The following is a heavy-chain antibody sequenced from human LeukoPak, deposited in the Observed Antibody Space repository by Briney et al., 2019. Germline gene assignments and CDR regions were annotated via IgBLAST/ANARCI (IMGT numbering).Heavy chain of an antibody. V-gene: IGHV3-21*01. Sequence: GGSLRLSCAASGFTFSSYSMNWVRQAPGKGLEWVSSISSSSSYIYYADSVKGRFTISRDNAKNSLYLQMNSLRAEDAAVYYCANGGGGSGNYYYFDYWGQGTLVTVSS. D-gene: IGHD3-10*01. CDR1: GFTFSSYS. J-gene: IGHJ4*02. CDR3: ANGGGGSGNYYYFDY. CDR2: ISSSSSYI.